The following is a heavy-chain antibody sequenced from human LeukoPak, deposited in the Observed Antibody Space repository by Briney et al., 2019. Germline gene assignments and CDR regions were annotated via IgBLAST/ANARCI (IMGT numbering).Heavy chain of an antibody. Sequence: PSETLSLTCTVSGYSISSGYYWGWIRQPPGKGLERIGSIYHSGSTYYNPSLKSRVTISVDTSKNQFSLKLSSVTAADTAVYYCARGERRSGDYWGQGTLVTVSS. D-gene: IGHD1-1*01. J-gene: IGHJ4*02. CDR2: IYHSGST. CDR1: GYSISSGYY. V-gene: IGHV4-38-2*02. CDR3: ARGERRSGDY.